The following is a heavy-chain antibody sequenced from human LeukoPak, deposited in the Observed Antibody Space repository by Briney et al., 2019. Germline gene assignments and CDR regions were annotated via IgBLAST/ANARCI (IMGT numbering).Heavy chain of an antibody. CDR2: VNGGGTST. J-gene: IGHJ4*02. CDR1: GFTFSSYW. Sequence: GGSLRLSCATSGFTFSSYWMHWVRQVPGKGLVWVSRVNGGGTSTSYADSVQGRFTISRDNAKNTLYLYMNSLRGDDTAIYFCVRSCSSGSCYGYKDYWGQGTLVTVSS. CDR3: VRSCSSGSCYGYKDY. D-gene: IGHD2-2*01. V-gene: IGHV3-74*01.